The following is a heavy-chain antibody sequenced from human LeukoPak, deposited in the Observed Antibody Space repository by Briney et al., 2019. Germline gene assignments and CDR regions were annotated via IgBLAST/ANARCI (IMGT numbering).Heavy chain of an antibody. J-gene: IGHJ4*02. CDR1: GFTFSSYA. D-gene: IGHD6-6*01. Sequence: PGGSLRLSCGTSGFTFSSYAMSWVRQAPGKGLGWVSAISGSGGSTYYADSVKGRFTISRDNSKNTLFLQMNGLRADDTAVYYCAKAPIIAARPTHFDYWGQGTLVTVSS. CDR3: AKAPIIAARPTHFDY. CDR2: ISGSGGST. V-gene: IGHV3-23*01.